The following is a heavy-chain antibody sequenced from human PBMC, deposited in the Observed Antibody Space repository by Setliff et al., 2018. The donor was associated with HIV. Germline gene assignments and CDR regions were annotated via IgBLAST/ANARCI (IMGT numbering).Heavy chain of an antibody. CDR2: INPNGGGT. V-gene: IGHV1-2*02. D-gene: IGHD3-10*01. J-gene: IGHJ3*01. Sequence: ASVKVSCKASRYTFSDHYMHWVRQAPGQGLEWMGWINPNGGGTNHARSFGGRVTMTMDTFIDTAYLEVTVLKYDDTAVYFCAREAHGPGSLYANDIFYLWGQGTLVTVSS. CDR1: RYTFSDHY. CDR3: AREAHGPGSLYANDIFYL.